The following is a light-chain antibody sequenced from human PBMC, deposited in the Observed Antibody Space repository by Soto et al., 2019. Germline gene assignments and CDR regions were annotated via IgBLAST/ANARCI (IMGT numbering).Light chain of an antibody. CDR3: QQYDNLPF. CDR2: DAS. CDR1: QDISNY. V-gene: IGKV1-33*01. Sequence: DLQMTQSPSSLSASVGDRVTITCQASQDISNYLNWYQQKPGKAPKLLIYDASNLETGVPSRFSGRGSGTDFTFTISSLQAEDIATYYCQQYDNLPFFGQGTKLEIK. J-gene: IGKJ2*01.